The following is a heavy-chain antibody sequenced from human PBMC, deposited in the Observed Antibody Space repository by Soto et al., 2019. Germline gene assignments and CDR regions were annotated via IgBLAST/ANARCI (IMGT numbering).Heavy chain of an antibody. Sequence: SETLSLTCTVSGGSISSSSYYWGWIRQPPGKGLEWIGSIYYSGSTYYNPSLKSRVTISVDTSKNQFSLKLSSVTAADTAVYYCARLLKLGILGYYFDYWGQGTLVTVSS. CDR2: IYYSGST. J-gene: IGHJ4*02. D-gene: IGHD7-27*01. CDR3: ARLLKLGILGYYFDY. CDR1: GGSISSSSYY. V-gene: IGHV4-39*01.